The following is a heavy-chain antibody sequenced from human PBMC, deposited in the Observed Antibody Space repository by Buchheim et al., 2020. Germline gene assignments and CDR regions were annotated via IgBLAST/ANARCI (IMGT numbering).Heavy chain of an antibody. CDR3: ARSQGFYCSSTSCDPNNAELDY. V-gene: IGHV1-8*01. J-gene: IGHJ4*02. Sequence: QVQLVQSGAEVKKPGASVKVSCKASGYTFTSYDINWVRQATGQGLEWMGWMNPNSGNTGYAQKFQGRVTMTRNTSISTAYMELSSLRSEDTAVYYCARSQGFYCSSTSCDPNNAELDYWGQGNL. D-gene: IGHD2-2*01. CDR2: MNPNSGNT. CDR1: GYTFTSYD.